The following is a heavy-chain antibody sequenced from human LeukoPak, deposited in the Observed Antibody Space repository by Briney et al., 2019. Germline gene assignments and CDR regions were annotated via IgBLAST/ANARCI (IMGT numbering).Heavy chain of an antibody. CDR3: ARRYYSDSSGYLY. J-gene: IGHJ4*02. CDR2: ISGNSRTI. V-gene: IGHV3-11*04. CDR1: GFTFSDYY. D-gene: IGHD3-22*01. Sequence: GGSLRLSCAASGFTFSDYYMSWIRQAPGRGLGWVSYISGNSRTIYYADSVKGRFTISRDNAKNSLYLQMNSLRAEDTAVYYCARRYYSDSSGYLYWGQGTLVTVSS.